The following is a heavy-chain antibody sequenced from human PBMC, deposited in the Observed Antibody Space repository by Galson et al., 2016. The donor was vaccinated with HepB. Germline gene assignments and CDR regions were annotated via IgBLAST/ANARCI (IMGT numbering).Heavy chain of an antibody. CDR3: ARRTVVPTAGNWFDP. V-gene: IGHV4-34*01. CDR2: INHSGTI. D-gene: IGHD2-2*01. Sequence: ETLSLTCAVYGGSFSDYYWSWIRQPPGKGLEWIGEINHSGTINYNPSLKSRVTISVDTSKNQFSLNLRSVTAADTAVYYCARRTVVPTAGNWFDPWGQGTLVTVSS. J-gene: IGHJ5*02. CDR1: GGSFSDYY.